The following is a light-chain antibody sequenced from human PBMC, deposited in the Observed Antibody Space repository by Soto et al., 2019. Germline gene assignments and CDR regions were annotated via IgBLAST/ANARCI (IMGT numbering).Light chain of an antibody. CDR3: QQSYRTPHT. Sequence: AIQMTQSPSSLSASVGDSVTITCRASQDIRNDLGWFQQKPGKAPNLLIYGASSVHRGVPSRFSGSGSGSDFTLTISSLQSEDFATYYCQQSYRTPHTFGQGTKLETK. CDR1: QDIRND. CDR2: GAS. V-gene: IGKV1-6*01. J-gene: IGKJ2*01.